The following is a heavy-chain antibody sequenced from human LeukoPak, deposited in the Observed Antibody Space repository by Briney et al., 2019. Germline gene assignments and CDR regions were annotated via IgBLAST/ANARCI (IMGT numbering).Heavy chain of an antibody. V-gene: IGHV3-66*01. J-gene: IGHJ4*02. Sequence: PGGSLRLSCAASGFTVSSNYMSWVRQAPGKGLEWVSVIYSGGSTYYADSVKGRFTISRDNSKNTRYLQMNSLRAEDTAVYYCASLTAQPRPYWGQGTLVTVSS. CDR1: GFTVSSNY. D-gene: IGHD5-18*01. CDR3: ASLTAQPRPY. CDR2: IYSGGST.